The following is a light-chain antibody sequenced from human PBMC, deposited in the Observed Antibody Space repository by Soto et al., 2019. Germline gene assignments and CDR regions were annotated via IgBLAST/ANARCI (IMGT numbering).Light chain of an antibody. J-gene: IGKJ1*01. V-gene: IGKV1-39*01. CDR1: QSISSY. CDR2: AAS. Sequence: DIQMTQSPSSLSASVGDRVTITCQASQSISSYLNWYQQKPGKAPKLLIYAASSLQSGVPSRFSGSGSGTEFTLTINSLQLDDFATYYCQQYDSLSPTFGQGTKVDIK. CDR3: QQYDSLSPT.